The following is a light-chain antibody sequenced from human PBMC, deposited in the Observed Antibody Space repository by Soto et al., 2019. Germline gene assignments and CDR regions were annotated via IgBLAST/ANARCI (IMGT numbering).Light chain of an antibody. CDR2: SNN. CDR1: RSNIGSNT. Sequence: QAVVTQPPSASGTPGQRVTISCSGSRSNIGSNTVNWYQQLPGTAPKLLIYSNNQRPSGVPDRFSGSKSGTSASLAISGLQAEDEAEYYCAAWDDTLNGHVVFGGGTKLTVL. CDR3: AAWDDTLNGHVV. J-gene: IGLJ2*01. V-gene: IGLV1-44*01.